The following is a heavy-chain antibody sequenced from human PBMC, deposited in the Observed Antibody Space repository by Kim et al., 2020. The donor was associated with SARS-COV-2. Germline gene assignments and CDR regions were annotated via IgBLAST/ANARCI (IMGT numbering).Heavy chain of an antibody. CDR3: ARTHNGANSDDALDV. CDR1: GYPFTSYG. J-gene: IGHJ3*01. CDR2: INTKHGNP. Sequence: ASVKVSCKASGYPFTSYGLNWVRQAPGQGLEWMGWINTKHGNPMYAQGLTGRFVLSLDTSISTAYLEINSLQAEDTAVYFCARTHNGANSDDALDVWGQG. V-gene: IGHV7-4-1*02. D-gene: IGHD2-8*01.